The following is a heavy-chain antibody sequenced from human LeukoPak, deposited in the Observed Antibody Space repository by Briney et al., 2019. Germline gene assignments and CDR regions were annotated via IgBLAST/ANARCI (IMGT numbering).Heavy chain of an antibody. D-gene: IGHD3-22*01. CDR1: GFTFSSYS. V-gene: IGHV3-21*01. CDR2: ISSSSSYI. CDR3: ARVIRSYYYDSSGYYFFDY. J-gene: IGHJ4*02. Sequence: GGSLRLSCAASGFTFSSYSMNWVRQAPGKGLEWVSSISSSSSYIYYADSVKGRFTISRDNAKNSLYLQMNSLRAEDTAVYYRARVIRSYYYDSSGYYFFDYWGQGTLVTVSS.